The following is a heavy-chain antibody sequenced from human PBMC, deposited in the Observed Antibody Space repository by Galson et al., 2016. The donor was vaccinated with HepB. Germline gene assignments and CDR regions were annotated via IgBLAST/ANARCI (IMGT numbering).Heavy chain of an antibody. V-gene: IGHV3-72*01. CDR2: IRKRSNGYTT. CDR1: GFRFSDYY. D-gene: IGHD2/OR15-2a*01. Sequence: SLRLSCAASGFRFSDYYMDWVRQAPGKGLEWFGRIRKRSNGYTTEYGASVKGRFSVSRDDSENSLYLQMHSLKSEDTAVYYCARVTSFIRNIGTPDLWGRGTLVSVSS. CDR3: ARVTSFIRNIGTPDL. J-gene: IGHJ3*01.